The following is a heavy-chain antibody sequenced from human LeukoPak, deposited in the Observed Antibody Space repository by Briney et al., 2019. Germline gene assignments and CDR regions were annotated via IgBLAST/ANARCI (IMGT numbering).Heavy chain of an antibody. CDR3: ARGDYYYYGTDV. J-gene: IGHJ6*02. Sequence: PSETLSLTCNVSGGPIGTYYWSWIRQSPGKGLEWIGYIYYSGSATYNPSLKSRVTISVDTSKNQFSLKLTSVTAADTAVYYCARGDYYYYGTDVWGQGTTVTVS. V-gene: IGHV4-59*08. CDR2: IYYSGSA. CDR1: GGPIGTYY.